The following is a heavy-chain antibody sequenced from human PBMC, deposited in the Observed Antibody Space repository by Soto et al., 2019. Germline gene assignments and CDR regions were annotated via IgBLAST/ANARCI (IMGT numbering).Heavy chain of an antibody. Sequence: EVQLLESGGDLVQPGGSLRLSCDASGFTFDIYALSWVRQTPGKGLEWVAAISGSGDYTYYTDSVKGRFTISRDNSNNTLSLQMNNMRVEDTAIYYCAKVDRYSSGWSYYAPEYYYYTMHVWGEGTTVTVSS. J-gene: IGHJ6*04. CDR1: GFTFDIYA. D-gene: IGHD6-19*01. CDR2: ISGSGDYT. CDR3: AKVDRYSSGWSYYAPEYYYYTMHV. V-gene: IGHV3-23*01.